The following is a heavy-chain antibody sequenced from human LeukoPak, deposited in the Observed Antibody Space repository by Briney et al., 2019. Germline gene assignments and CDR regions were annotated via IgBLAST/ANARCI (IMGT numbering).Heavy chain of an antibody. CDR3: ARARGYSYENYFDY. CDR2: IYYSGST. CDR1: GGSISSSGYY. V-gene: IGHV4-31*03. D-gene: IGHD5-18*01. Sequence: PSETLSLTCTVSGGSISSSGYYWRWIRQHPGKGLEWIGYIYYSGSTYYNPSLKSRLTISVDTSKNQFSLKLSSVTAADTAVFYCARARGYSYENYFDYWGQGTLVTVSS. J-gene: IGHJ4*02.